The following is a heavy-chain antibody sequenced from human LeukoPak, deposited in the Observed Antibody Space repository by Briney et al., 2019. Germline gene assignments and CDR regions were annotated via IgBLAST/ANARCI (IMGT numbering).Heavy chain of an antibody. J-gene: IGHJ4*02. V-gene: IGHV1-8*03. CDR3: ARGDGYCSGGSCMIFDY. D-gene: IGHD2-15*01. Sequence: GASVKVSCKASGYTFTSYDINWVRQATGQGLEWMGWMNPNSGNTGCAQKFQGRVTITRNTSISTAYMELSSLRSEDTAVYYCARGDGYCSGGSCMIFDYWGQGTLVTVSS. CDR1: GYTFTSYD. CDR2: MNPNSGNT.